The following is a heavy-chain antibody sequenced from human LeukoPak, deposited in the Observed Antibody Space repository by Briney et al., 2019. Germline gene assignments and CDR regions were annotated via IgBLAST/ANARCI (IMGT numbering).Heavy chain of an antibody. D-gene: IGHD1/OR15-1a*01. CDR2: IYYSGSI. Sequence: PSETLSLTCTVSGGSISSYYWSWIRQPPWKRLEWIGYIYYSGSINYNPSLKSRVTISVDTSKNQFSLKLSSVTAADTAVYYCARGGKQDAFDIWGQGTMVTVSS. CDR1: GGSISSYY. V-gene: IGHV4-59*01. CDR3: ARGGKQDAFDI. J-gene: IGHJ3*02.